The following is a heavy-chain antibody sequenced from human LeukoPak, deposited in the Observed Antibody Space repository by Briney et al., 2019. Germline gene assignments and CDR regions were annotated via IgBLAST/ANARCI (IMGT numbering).Heavy chain of an antibody. CDR2: IYYSGST. J-gene: IGHJ4*02. V-gene: IGHV4-61*01. Sequence: SSETLSLTCTVSGVSVSSGSYYWSWIRQPPGKGLEWIGYIYYSGSTNYNPSLKSRVTISVDTSKNQFSLKLSSVTAADTAVYYCARDPGSSGYYDYWGQGTLVTVSS. CDR1: GVSVSSGSYY. CDR3: ARDPGSSGYYDY. D-gene: IGHD3-22*01.